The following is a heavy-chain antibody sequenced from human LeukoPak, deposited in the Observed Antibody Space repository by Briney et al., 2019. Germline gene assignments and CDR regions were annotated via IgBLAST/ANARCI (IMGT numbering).Heavy chain of an antibody. Sequence: ASVKLSYKAPAHTTTSNHTHCPRHAPGQTPESTGRTNPNSGGTNYAQKVQGRVTMTRDTSISTAYMELSRLRTDDTAVYYCARDFRRESLYSGYGRDYWGQGTLVTVSS. CDR1: AHTTTSNH. D-gene: IGHD5-12*01. J-gene: IGHJ4*02. CDR2: TNPNSGGT. CDR3: ARDFRRESLYSGYGRDY. V-gene: IGHV1-2*02.